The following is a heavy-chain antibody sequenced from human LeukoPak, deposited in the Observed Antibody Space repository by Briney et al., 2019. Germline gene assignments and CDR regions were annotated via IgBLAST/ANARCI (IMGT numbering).Heavy chain of an antibody. CDR1: GYTLTELS. CDR3: ATVPTGGYYGSGSPDY. J-gene: IGHJ4*02. CDR2: FDPEDGET. V-gene: IGHV1-24*01. D-gene: IGHD3-10*01. Sequence: ASVKVSCKVSGYTLTELSMHWVRQAPGKGLEWMGGFDPEDGETIYAQKFRGRVTMTEDTSTDTAYMELSSLRSEDTAVYYCATVPTGGYYGSGSPDYWGQGTLVTVSS.